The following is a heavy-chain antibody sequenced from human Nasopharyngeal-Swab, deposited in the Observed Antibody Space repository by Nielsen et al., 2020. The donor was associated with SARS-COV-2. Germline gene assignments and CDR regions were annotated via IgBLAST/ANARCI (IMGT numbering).Heavy chain of an antibody. D-gene: IGHD3-9*01. CDR2: IYYSGST. Sequence: SRQPPGKGGEGGGNIYYSGSTNYNRSLKSRVTISVDTYKNQFSLKVSSVTAADTAVYYCARDLGGYDILTGYYHYYYYMDVWGKGTTVTVSS. CDR3: ARDLGGYDILTGYYHYYYYMDV. V-gene: IGHV4-59*01. J-gene: IGHJ6*03.